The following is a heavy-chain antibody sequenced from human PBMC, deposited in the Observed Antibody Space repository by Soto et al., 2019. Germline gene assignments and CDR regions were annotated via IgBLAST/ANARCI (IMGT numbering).Heavy chain of an antibody. J-gene: IGHJ6*02. CDR3: ARVDWAYSSCLYYCGMDD. D-gene: IGHD6-13*01. CDR1: GDTFTGYY. V-gene: IGHV1-2*02. Sequence: SVKALGRASGDTFTGYYMNWVRQAPGQGREWMGWINPNSGGTNYAQKFQGRVTMTRGTSISPAYMELSRLRSDDTAVYYCARVDWAYSSCLYYCGMDDWGQGTRVTDSS. CDR2: INPNSGGT.